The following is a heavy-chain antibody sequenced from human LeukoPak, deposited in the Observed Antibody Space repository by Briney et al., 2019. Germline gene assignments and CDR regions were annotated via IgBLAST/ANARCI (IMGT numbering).Heavy chain of an antibody. D-gene: IGHD2-15*01. CDR1: GGSISNGGYY. V-gene: IGHV4-31*03. CDR2: IFYSGST. CDR3: ARDFCSSGICYGIDY. Sequence: SETLSLTCTVSGGSISNGGYYWSWIRQHPGKGLEWIGYIFYSGSTSYNPSLKSRVTISIDTSKNQFSLKLSSVTAADTAVYYCARDFCSSGICYGIDYWGQGTPVTVSS. J-gene: IGHJ4*02.